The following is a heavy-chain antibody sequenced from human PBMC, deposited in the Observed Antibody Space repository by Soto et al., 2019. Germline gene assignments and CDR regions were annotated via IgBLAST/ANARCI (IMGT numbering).Heavy chain of an antibody. CDR1: GFTFSSYA. CDR3: AKDADVVAKHFDY. CDR2: ISGSGVST. V-gene: IGHV3-23*01. D-gene: IGHD5-12*01. J-gene: IGHJ4*02. Sequence: GGSLRLSCAASGFTFSSYAMSWVRKAPGKGLQWASSISGSGVSTYYADSVKGRFTIYRDNSKNTVYLHMNSLRAEDTAVYYCAKDADVVAKHFDYWGQGTLVTVSS.